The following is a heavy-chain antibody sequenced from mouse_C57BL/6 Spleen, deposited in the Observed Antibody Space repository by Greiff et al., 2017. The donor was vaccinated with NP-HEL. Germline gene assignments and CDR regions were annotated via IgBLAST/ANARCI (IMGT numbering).Heavy chain of an antibody. CDR3: ARSGSYDGYYYAMDY. J-gene: IGHJ4*01. D-gene: IGHD2-3*01. Sequence: VQLQQSGAELVKPGASVKLSCKASGYTFTSYWMHWVKQRPGQGLEWIGMIHPNSGSTNYNEKFKSKATLTVDKSSSTAYMQLSSLPSEDSAVYYCARSGSYDGYYYAMDYWGQGTSVTVSS. CDR2: IHPNSGST. V-gene: IGHV1-64*01. CDR1: GYTFTSYW.